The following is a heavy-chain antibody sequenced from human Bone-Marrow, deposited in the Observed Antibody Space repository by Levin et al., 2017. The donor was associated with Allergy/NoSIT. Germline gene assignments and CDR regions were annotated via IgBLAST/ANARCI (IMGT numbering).Heavy chain of an antibody. V-gene: IGHV3-21*01. CDR1: GFSFSSYS. Sequence: PGGSLRLSCAASGFSFSSYSLNWVRQAPGKGLEWVSSISSSSSYIYYADSVRGRFTISRDNAKKSLFLQMNSLRAEDTAVYYCAKSRRMTGSAFDIWGQGTMVTVSS. J-gene: IGHJ3*02. CDR2: ISSSSSYI. D-gene: IGHD1-14*01. CDR3: AKSRRMTGSAFDI.